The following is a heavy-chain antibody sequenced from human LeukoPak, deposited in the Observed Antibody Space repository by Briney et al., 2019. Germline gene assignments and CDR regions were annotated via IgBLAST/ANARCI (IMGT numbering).Heavy chain of an antibody. V-gene: IGHV4-59*01. CDR2: IYYSGNT. Sequence: PSGTLSLTCTVSGGSISGYYWSWIRQPPGKGLEWIGYIYYSGNTNYSPSLKSRVTISVDTSRNQLSLKLTSVTAADTAVYYCAIDRVRQGFFDYWGQGSLVNVSS. D-gene: IGHD3-10*01. J-gene: IGHJ4*02. CDR3: AIDRVRQGFFDY. CDR1: GGSISGYY.